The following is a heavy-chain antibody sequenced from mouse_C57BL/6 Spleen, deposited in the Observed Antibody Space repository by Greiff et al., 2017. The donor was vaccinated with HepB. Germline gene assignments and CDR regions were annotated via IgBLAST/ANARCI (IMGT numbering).Heavy chain of an antibody. CDR1: GFTFSDYG. D-gene: IGHD2-2*01. CDR3: ASPYGYLYAMDY. CDR2: ISSGSSTI. V-gene: IGHV5-17*01. J-gene: IGHJ4*01. Sequence: EVKLVESGGGLVKPGGSLKLSCAASGFTFSDYGMHWVRQAPEKGLEWVAYISSGSSTIYYADTVKGRFTISRDNAKNTLFLQMTSLRSEDTAMYYCASPYGYLYAMDYWGQGTSVTVSS.